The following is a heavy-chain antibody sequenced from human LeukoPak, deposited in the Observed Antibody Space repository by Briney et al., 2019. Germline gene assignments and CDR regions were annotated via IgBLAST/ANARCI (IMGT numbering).Heavy chain of an antibody. CDR1: GFTFSSYS. J-gene: IGHJ4*02. CDR3: ARDRLHYGEYEKTFDY. CDR2: ISSSSYI. V-gene: IGHV3-21*01. Sequence: PGGSLRLSCAASGFTFSSYSMNWVRQAPGKGLEWVSSISSSSYIYYADSVKGRFTISRDNAKNSLYLQMNSLRAEDTAVYYCARDRLHYGEYEKTFDYWGQGTLVTVSS. D-gene: IGHD4-17*01.